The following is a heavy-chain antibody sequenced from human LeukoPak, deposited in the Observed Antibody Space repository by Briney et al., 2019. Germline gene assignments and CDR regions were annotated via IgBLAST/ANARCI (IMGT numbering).Heavy chain of an antibody. CDR3: ARVYHLVWELLDAFDI. CDR2: ISSSSSTI. D-gene: IGHD1-26*01. CDR1: GFTFSSYS. V-gene: IGHV3-48*01. J-gene: IGHJ3*02. Sequence: GGSLRLSCAASGFTFSSYSMNWVRQAPGKGLEWVSYISSSSSTIYYADSVEGRFTISRDNAKNSLYLQMNSLRAEDTAVYYCARVYHLVWELLDAFDIWGQGTMVTVSS.